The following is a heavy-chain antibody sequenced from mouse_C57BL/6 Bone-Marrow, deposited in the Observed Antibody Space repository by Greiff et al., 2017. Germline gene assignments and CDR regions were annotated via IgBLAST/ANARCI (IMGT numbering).Heavy chain of an antibody. J-gene: IGHJ2*01. CDR3: ATERAYFDY. V-gene: IGHV1-19*01. CDR1: GYTFTDYY. Sequence: EVQLLQSGPVLVKPGASVKMSCKASGYTFTDYYMNWVKQSHGKSLEWIGVINPYNGGTSYNQKFKGKATLTVDKSSSTAYMDLNSLTSEDSAVSSCATERAYFDYWGQGTTLTVSS. CDR2: INPYNGGT. D-gene: IGHD3-1*01.